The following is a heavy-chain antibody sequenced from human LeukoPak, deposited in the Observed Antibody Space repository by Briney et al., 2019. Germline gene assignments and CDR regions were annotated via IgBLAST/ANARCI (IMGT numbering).Heavy chain of an antibody. Sequence: GGSLRPSCAASGFTFRSYGMHWVRQAPGKGLEWVAFIRYDGSKKDYADSVKGRFTISRDNSKNTLYLQMNSLRAEDTAVYYCAKGGYSYDSSGHNYFDYWGQGSLVTVSS. CDR2: IRYDGSKK. CDR3: AKGGYSYDSSGHNYFDY. J-gene: IGHJ4*02. CDR1: GFTFRSYG. D-gene: IGHD3-22*01. V-gene: IGHV3-30*02.